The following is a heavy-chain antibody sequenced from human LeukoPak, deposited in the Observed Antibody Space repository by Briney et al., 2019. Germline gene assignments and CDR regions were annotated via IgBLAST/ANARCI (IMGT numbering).Heavy chain of an antibody. D-gene: IGHD4-17*01. Sequence: SETLSLTCTVSGGSISSYYWSWIRQPPGKGLEWIGYIYYSGSTNYNPYLKSRVTISVDTSKNQFSLKLSSVTAAGTAVYYCVRFDDGDSIGYFYYWGQGTLVTVSS. CDR3: VRFDDGDSIGYFYY. V-gene: IGHV4-59*08. CDR1: GGSISSYY. J-gene: IGHJ4*02. CDR2: IYYSGST.